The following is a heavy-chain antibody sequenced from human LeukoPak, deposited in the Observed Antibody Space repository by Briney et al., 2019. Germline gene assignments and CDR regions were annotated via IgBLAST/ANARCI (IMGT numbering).Heavy chain of an antibody. CDR2: IYYSGST. CDR1: GGSISSSSYY. V-gene: IGHV4-61*01. Sequence: SETLSLTCTVSGGSISSSSYYWGWIRQPPGKGLEWIGYIYYSGSTNYNPSPKSRVTISVDTSKNQFSLKLSSVTAADTAVYYCAREIHFDAFDIWGRGTVVTVSS. D-gene: IGHD3-3*02. CDR3: AREIHFDAFDI. J-gene: IGHJ3*02.